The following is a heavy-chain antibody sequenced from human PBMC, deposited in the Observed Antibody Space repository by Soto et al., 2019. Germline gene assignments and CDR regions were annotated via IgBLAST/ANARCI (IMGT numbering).Heavy chain of an antibody. CDR3: ARIVWGSLPWFDP. V-gene: IGHV4-59*01. CDR1: GGSISSYY. CDR2: IYYSGST. D-gene: IGHD3-16*01. J-gene: IGHJ5*02. Sequence: SETLSLTCTVSGGSISSYYWSWIRQPPGKGLEWIGYIYYSGSTNYNPSLKSRVTISVDTSKNQFSLKLSSVTAADTAVYYCARIVWGSLPWFDPWGQGTLVTVSS.